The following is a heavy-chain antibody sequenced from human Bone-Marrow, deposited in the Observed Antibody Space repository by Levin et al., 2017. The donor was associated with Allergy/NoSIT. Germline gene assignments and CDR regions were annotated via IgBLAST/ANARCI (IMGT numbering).Heavy chain of an antibody. CDR3: ARTTMIVVVITKDHDAFDI. CDR2: ISAYNGNT. J-gene: IGHJ3*02. D-gene: IGHD3-22*01. Sequence: ASMKVSCKASGYTFTSYGISWVRQAPGQGLEWMGWISAYNGNTNYAQKLQGRVTMTTDTSTSTAYMELRSLRSDDTAVYYCARTTMIVVVITKDHDAFDIWGQGTMVTVSS. CDR1: GYTFTSYG. V-gene: IGHV1-18*01.